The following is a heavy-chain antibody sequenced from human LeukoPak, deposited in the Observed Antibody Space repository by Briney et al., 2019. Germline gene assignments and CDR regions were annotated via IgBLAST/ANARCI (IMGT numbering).Heavy chain of an antibody. J-gene: IGHJ6*03. CDR3: ARIPGRLRADYYYYYMDV. CDR1: GYTFTGYY. Sequence: GASVKVSCKASGYTFTGYYMHWVRQVPGQGLEWMGWISAYNGNTNYAQKLQGRVTMTTDTSTSTAYMELRSLRSDDTAVYYCARIPGRLRADYYYYYMDVWGKGTTVTVSS. CDR2: ISAYNGNT. D-gene: IGHD5-12*01. V-gene: IGHV1-18*04.